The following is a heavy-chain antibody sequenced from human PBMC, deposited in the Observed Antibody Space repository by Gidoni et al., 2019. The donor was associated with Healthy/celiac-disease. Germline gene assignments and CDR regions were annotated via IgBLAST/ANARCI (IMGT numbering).Heavy chain of an antibody. CDR3: ARSGDYGDYGGGFAIDY. V-gene: IGHV4-31*03. J-gene: IGHJ4*02. D-gene: IGHD4-17*01. CDR2: IYYSGST. Sequence: QVQLQESGPGLVKPSQTLSLTCTVSGGSISSGGYYWSWRRQHPGKGLEWIGYIYYSGSTYYNPSLKSRVTISVDTSKNQFSLKLSSLTAADTAVYYCARSGDYGDYGGGFAIDYWGQGTLVTVSS. CDR1: GGSISSGGYY.